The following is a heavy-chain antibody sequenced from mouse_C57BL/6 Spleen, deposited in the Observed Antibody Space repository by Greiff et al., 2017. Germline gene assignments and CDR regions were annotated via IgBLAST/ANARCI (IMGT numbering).Heavy chain of an antibody. J-gene: IGHJ1*03. CDR2: IDPETGGT. D-gene: IGHD2-2*01. CDR1: GYTFTDYE. Sequence: VQLQESGAELVRPGASVTLSCKASGYTFTDYEMHWVKQTPVHGLEWIGAIDPETGGTAYNQKFKGKAILTADKSSSAAYMGLRSLTAEDSAVYYCTREGRLRRDWYFDVWGTGTTVTVSS. V-gene: IGHV1-15*01. CDR3: TREGRLRRDWYFDV.